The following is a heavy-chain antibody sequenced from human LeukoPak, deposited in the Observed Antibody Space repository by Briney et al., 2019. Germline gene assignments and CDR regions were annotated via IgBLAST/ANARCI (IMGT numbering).Heavy chain of an antibody. V-gene: IGHV4-4*07. J-gene: IGHJ6*03. CDR3: ARDGPLMRGTYYYMDV. D-gene: IGHD1-1*01. CDR2: IYTSGST. CDR1: GGSISSYY. Sequence: SETLSLTCTVSGGSISSYYWSWIRQPAGKGLGWIGRIYTSGSTNYNPSLKSRVTMSVDTSKNQFSLKLSSVTAADTAVYYCARDGPLMRGTYYYMDVWGKGTTVTVSS.